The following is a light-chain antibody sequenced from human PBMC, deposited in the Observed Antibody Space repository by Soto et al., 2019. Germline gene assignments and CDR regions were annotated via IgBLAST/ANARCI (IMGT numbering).Light chain of an antibody. CDR3: QQYNSYQLT. J-gene: IGKJ4*01. CDR2: DAS. CDR1: QSISSW. V-gene: IGKV1-5*01. Sequence: DIQMTQSPSTLSASVGDRVTITCRASQSISSWLAWYQQKPGKAPKLLIYDASSLESGVPSRFSGSGSGTEFTLTICSLQPDDFADYYCQQYNSYQLTFGGGTKVEIK.